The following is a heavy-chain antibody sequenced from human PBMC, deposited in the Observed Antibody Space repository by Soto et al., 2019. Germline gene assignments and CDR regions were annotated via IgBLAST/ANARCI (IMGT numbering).Heavy chain of an antibody. J-gene: IGHJ5*02. CDR1: GASIYTYY. V-gene: IGHV4-59*01. CDR3: ARAPIQLWLEGWFDP. D-gene: IGHD5-18*01. Sequence: PSETLSLTCNVSGASIYTYYWNWIRQSPGKGLEWIGYISDGGSTNYNPSLESRVTISLDTSKNQFSLKLSSVTAADTAVYYCARAPIQLWLEGWFDPWGQGTLVTVSS. CDR2: ISDGGST.